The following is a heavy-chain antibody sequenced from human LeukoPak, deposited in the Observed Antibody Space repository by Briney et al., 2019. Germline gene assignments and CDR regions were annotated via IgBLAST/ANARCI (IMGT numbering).Heavy chain of an antibody. CDR1: GFTFSSYW. J-gene: IGHJ4*02. Sequence: GGSLRLSCAASGFTFSSYWMSWVRQAPGKGLEWVANIKQDGSEKYYVDSVKGRFTISRDNAKNSLYLQMNSLRAEDTAVYYCARLHSAYCSSTSCYGPYFDYWGQGTLVTVSS. V-gene: IGHV3-7*01. CDR3: ARLHSAYCSSTSCYGPYFDY. CDR2: IKQDGSEK. D-gene: IGHD2-2*01.